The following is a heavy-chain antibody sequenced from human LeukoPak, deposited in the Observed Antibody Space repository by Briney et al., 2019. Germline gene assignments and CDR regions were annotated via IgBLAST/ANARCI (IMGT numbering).Heavy chain of an antibody. CDR2: IYYSGST. CDR3: ARGYSFSSD. V-gene: IGHV4-59*01. J-gene: IGHJ4*02. CDR1: GGSISSYY. D-gene: IGHD5-18*01. Sequence: PSETLSLTCTVSGGSISSYYWSWIRQPPGKGLEWIGYIYYSGSTSYNPSLKSRVTISVDTSKNQFSLKLSSVTAADTAVYYCARGYSFSSDWGQGTLVTVSS.